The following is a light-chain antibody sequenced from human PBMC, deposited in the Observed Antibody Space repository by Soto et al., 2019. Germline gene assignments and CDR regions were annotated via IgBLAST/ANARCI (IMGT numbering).Light chain of an antibody. CDR3: QHYSNSPYT. J-gene: IGKJ2*01. CDR2: GAS. CDR1: ESVSSTY. Sequence: EIVLTQSPGTLSLSPGERATLSCGASESVSSTYLAWYQQKPGQAPRLLIYGASSRATGIPDRFSGSGSGTDFTLTISRPEPEDFAVYYCQHYSNSPYTFGQGTKLEIK. V-gene: IGKV3-20*01.